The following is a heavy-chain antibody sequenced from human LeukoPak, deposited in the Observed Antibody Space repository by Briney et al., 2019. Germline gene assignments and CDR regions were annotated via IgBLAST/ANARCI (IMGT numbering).Heavy chain of an antibody. CDR2: ISYSGST. Sequence: PSETLSLTCTVSGASISSYYWSWIRQPPGKGLEWIAYISYSGSTNYNPSLKSRVTISVDTSKNQFSLKLTSVTAADTAVYYCARPSSTSRWYFDLSGRGTLVTVSS. CDR1: GASISSYY. J-gene: IGHJ2*01. D-gene: IGHD2-2*01. CDR3: ARPSSTSRWYFDL. V-gene: IGHV4-59*01.